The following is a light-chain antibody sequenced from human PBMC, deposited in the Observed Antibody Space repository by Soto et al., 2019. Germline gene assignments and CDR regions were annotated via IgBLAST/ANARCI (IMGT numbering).Light chain of an antibody. J-gene: IGKJ5*01. CDR1: QSISSY. CDR2: AAS. Sequence: DIQMTQSPSSLSASVGDRVTITCRASQSISSYLNWYQQKSGKAPRILIYAASNLDNGVPSRFSGSGSGTTFTLTIRSLQPEDFETYYCQQSYSFPRTFGQGTRLEIK. CDR3: QQSYSFPRT. V-gene: IGKV1-39*01.